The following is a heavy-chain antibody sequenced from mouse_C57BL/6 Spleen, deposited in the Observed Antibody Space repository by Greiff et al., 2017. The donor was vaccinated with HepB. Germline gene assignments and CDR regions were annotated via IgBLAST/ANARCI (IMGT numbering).Heavy chain of an antibody. D-gene: IGHD1-1*01. CDR1: GYTFTDYE. CDR3: TRSRTVVPYYYAMDY. CDR2: IHPETGGT. V-gene: IGHV1-15*01. J-gene: IGHJ4*01. Sequence: VQLQQSGAELVRPGASVTLSCKASGYTFTDYEMHWVKQTPVHGLEWIGAIHPETGGTAYNQKFKGKAILTADKSSSTAYMELRSLTSEDSAVYYCTRSRTVVPYYYAMDYWGQGTSVTVSS.